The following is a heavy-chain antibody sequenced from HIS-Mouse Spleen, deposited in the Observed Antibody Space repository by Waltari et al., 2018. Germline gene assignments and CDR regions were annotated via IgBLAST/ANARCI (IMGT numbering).Heavy chain of an antibody. J-gene: IGHJ4*02. CDR2: ISYVGSNK. CDR3: EGVYGSGSYYFDY. V-gene: IGHV3-30*03. CDR1: GFTFSSYG. D-gene: IGHD3-10*01. Sequence: QVQLVESGGGVVQPGRSLRLSCAASGFTFSSYGMHWVRQAPGKGLEWVAVISYVGSNKYYADSVKGRFTISRDNSKNTLYLQMNSLRAEDTAVYYCEGVYGSGSYYFDYWGQGTLVTVSS.